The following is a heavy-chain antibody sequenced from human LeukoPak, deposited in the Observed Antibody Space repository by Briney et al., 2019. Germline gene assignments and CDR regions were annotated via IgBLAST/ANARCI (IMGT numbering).Heavy chain of an antibody. CDR3: AKAPMTTVTTSDS. Sequence: GGSLRLSCAASGFTFSGSAMHWVRQASGKGLEWVGRIRSKANSYATGYAASVKGRFTISRDNSKNTVYLQMNSLRAEDTAVYYCAKAPMTTVTTSDSWGQGTLVTVSS. V-gene: IGHV3-73*01. CDR1: GFTFSGSA. J-gene: IGHJ4*02. D-gene: IGHD4-17*01. CDR2: IRSKANSYAT.